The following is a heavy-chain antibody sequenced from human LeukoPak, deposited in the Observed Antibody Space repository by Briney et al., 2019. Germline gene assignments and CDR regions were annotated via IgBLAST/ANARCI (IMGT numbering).Heavy chain of an antibody. CDR1: GFTFSSYW. V-gene: IGHV3-74*01. D-gene: IGHD6-13*01. Sequence: PGGSLRLSCAASGFTFSSYWMHWVRQVPGKGLVWVSRINSDGSSTSYADSVKGRFTISRDNTKNTLYLQMNSLRAEDMALYYCAKAYSSSWYGAFDIWGQGTMVTVSS. CDR3: AKAYSSSWYGAFDI. J-gene: IGHJ3*02. CDR2: INSDGSST.